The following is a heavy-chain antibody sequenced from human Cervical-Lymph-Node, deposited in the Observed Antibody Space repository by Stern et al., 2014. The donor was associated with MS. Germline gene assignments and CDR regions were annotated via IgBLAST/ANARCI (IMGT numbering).Heavy chain of an antibody. D-gene: IGHD2/OR15-2a*01. CDR1: GGSVSSTNW. CDR2: IYHSGAS. J-gene: IGHJ2*01. V-gene: IGHV4-4*02. CDR3: ARERQQYCNSEGCSYWYFDL. Sequence: QVQLQESGTGLVKPSGTLSLTCAVSGGSVSSTNWWSWVRQSPGKGLEWIGNIYHSGASNYRPSLRSRVSISLDNPKNHLSLHLTSVTAADTAVYYCARERQQYCNSEGCSYWYFDLWGRGTLVTVSS.